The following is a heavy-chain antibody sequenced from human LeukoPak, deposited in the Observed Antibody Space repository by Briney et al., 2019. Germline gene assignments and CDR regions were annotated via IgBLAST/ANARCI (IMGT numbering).Heavy chain of an antibody. CDR2: IYYSGST. D-gene: IGHD1-26*01. Sequence: PSETLSLTCTVSGGSISSSSYYWGWIRQPPGKGLEWIGSIYYSGSTYYNPSLKSRVTISVDTSKNQFSLKLSSVTAADTAVYYCARDCSGSYYGENWFDPWGQGTLVTVSS. J-gene: IGHJ5*02. CDR1: GGSISSSSYY. CDR3: ARDCSGSYYGENWFDP. V-gene: IGHV4-39*07.